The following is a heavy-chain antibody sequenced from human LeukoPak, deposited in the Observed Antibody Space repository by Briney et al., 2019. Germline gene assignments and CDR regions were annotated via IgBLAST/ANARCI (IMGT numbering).Heavy chain of an antibody. V-gene: IGHV1-18*01. CDR1: GYTFTTYG. Sequence: ASVKVSCKASGYTFTTYGINWVRQAPGQGLEWMGWISAYNGGYTNYAQRVQGRVTMTTDTSTSTAYMELRSLGSDDTAVYYCARRGYCSSTSCYRSGPFDYWGQGTLVTVSS. CDR3: ARRGYCSSTSCYRSGPFDY. J-gene: IGHJ4*02. CDR2: ISAYNGGYT. D-gene: IGHD2-2*01.